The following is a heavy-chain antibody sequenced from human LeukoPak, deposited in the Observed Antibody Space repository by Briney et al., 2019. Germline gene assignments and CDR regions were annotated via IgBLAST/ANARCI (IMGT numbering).Heavy chain of an antibody. J-gene: IGHJ4*02. CDR2: ISGSGGST. V-gene: IGHV3-23*01. CDR1: GFTFSSYA. D-gene: IGHD3-22*01. CDR3: ARTPASPTYYYDSSGYFDY. Sequence: GGSLRLSCAASGFTFSSYAMSWVRQAPGKGLEWVSAISGSGGSTYYADSVKGRFTISRDNSKNTLYLQMNSLRAEDTAVYYCARTPASPTYYYDSSGYFDYWGQGTLVTVSS.